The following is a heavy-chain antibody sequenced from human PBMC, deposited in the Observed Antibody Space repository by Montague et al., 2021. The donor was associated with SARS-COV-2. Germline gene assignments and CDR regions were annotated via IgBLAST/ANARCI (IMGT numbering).Heavy chain of an antibody. CDR3: ARDDIVLQGVTKGMDV. Sequence: SETLSLTCTVSGGSISSSNYYWGWIHQPPGKGLEWIGNMYYSGSTYYNPSLKSRVPISIDTSKNQFSLKLSSVTAADTAVYYCARDDIVLQGVTKGMDVWGQGTTVTVSS. V-gene: IGHV4-39*07. CDR1: GGSISSSNYY. CDR2: MYYSGST. J-gene: IGHJ6*02. D-gene: IGHD3-10*01.